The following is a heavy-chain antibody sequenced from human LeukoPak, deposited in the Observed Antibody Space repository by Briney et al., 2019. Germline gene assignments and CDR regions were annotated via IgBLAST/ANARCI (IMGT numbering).Heavy chain of an antibody. Sequence: PSETLSLTCAVYGGSFSGYYWSWIRQPPGKGLEWIGEINHSGGTNYNPSLKSRVTISVDTSKNQFSLKLSSVTAADTAVYYCARSNIMITFGGVIVEDYFDYWGQGTLVTVSS. CDR2: INHSGGT. CDR1: GGSFSGYY. V-gene: IGHV4-34*01. D-gene: IGHD3-16*02. CDR3: ARSNIMITFGGVIVEDYFDY. J-gene: IGHJ4*02.